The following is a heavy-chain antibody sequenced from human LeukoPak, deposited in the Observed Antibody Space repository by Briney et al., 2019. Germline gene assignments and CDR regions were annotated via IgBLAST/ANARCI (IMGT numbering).Heavy chain of an antibody. Sequence: GGSLRLSCAASGFTFSSYEMNWVRQAPGKGLEWVANIKQDGSEKYYVDSVKGRFTISRDNAKNSLYLQMNSLRAEDTAVYYCARDWMEGATFEIQGPVDYWGQGTLVSVSS. CDR1: GFTFSSYE. J-gene: IGHJ4*02. CDR3: ARDWMEGATFEIQGPVDY. CDR2: IKQDGSEK. V-gene: IGHV3-7*01. D-gene: IGHD1-26*01.